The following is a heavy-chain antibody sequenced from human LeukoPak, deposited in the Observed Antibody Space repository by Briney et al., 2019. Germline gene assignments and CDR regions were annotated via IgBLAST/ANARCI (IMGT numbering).Heavy chain of an antibody. J-gene: IGHJ4*02. CDR1: GFTFSSYS. Sequence: PGGSLRLSCAASGFTFSSYSMNWVRQAPGKGLEWVSSISSSSSYIYYADSVKGRFTISRDNAKNSLYLQMNSLRAEDTAVYYCARAGEYYDFWSGYSTSYYFDYWGQGTLVTVSS. V-gene: IGHV3-21*01. CDR3: ARAGEYYDFWSGYSTSYYFDY. D-gene: IGHD3-3*01. CDR2: ISSSSSYI.